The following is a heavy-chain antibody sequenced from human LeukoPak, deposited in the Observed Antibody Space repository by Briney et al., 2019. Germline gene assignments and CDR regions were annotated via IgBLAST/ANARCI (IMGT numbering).Heavy chain of an antibody. J-gene: IGHJ4*02. CDR1: GYTFTSYD. CDR2: MNPNSGNT. Sequence: ASVKVSCKASGYTFTSYDINWVRQAPGQGLEWMGWMNPNSGNTGYAQKFQGRVTMTRNTSISTAYMELSSLRSEDTAVYYCARAIVAYCGGDCYSVHFDYWGQGTLVTVSS. V-gene: IGHV1-8*01. D-gene: IGHD2-21*02. CDR3: ARAIVAYCGGDCYSVHFDY.